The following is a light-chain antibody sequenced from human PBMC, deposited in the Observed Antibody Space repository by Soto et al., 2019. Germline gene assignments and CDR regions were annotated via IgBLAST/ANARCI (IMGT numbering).Light chain of an antibody. J-gene: IGLJ1*01. V-gene: IGLV2-14*01. Sequence: ALTQPASVSGSPGQSITIPCTGTSSDVGGYNYVSWYQQHPGKAPKLMIYDVSNRPSGVSYRFSGSKSGNTASLTISGLQAEDEADYYCISYTTSGTYVFGTVTKVTVL. CDR2: DVS. CDR1: SSDVGGYNY. CDR3: ISYTTSGTYV.